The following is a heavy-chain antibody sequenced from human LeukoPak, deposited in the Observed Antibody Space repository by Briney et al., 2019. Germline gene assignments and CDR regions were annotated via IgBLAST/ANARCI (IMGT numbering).Heavy chain of an antibody. V-gene: IGHV4-59*01. CDR3: ARDFEYYDSSGYYYHDAFDI. CDR2: IYYSGST. CDR1: GGSISSYY. Sequence: SETLSLTCTVSGGSISSYYWGWIRQPPGKGLEWIGYIYYSGSTNYNPSLKSRVTISVDTSKNQFSLKLSSVTAADTAVYYCARDFEYYDSSGYYYHDAFDIWGQGTMVTVSS. J-gene: IGHJ3*02. D-gene: IGHD3-22*01.